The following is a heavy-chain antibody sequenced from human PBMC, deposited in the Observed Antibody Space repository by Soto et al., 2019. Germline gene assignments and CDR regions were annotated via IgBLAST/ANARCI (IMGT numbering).Heavy chain of an antibody. V-gene: IGHV1-69*13. CDR2: IIPIFGTA. CDR1: GGTFSSYA. J-gene: IGHJ5*02. CDR3: AREVVVAATGWFDP. Sequence: VASVKVSCKASGGTFSSYAISWVRQAPGQGLEWMGGIIPIFGTANYAQKFQGRVTITADESTSTAYMELSSLRSEDTAVYYCAREVVVAATGWFDPWGQGTLVTVSS. D-gene: IGHD2-15*01.